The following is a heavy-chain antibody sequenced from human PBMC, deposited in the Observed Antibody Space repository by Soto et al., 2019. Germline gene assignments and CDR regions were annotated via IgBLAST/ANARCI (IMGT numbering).Heavy chain of an antibody. J-gene: IGHJ6*02. CDR2: IYYSGST. CDR1: GGSISSYY. V-gene: IGHV4-59*01. Sequence: PSETLSLTCTVSGGSISSYYWSWIRQPPGKGLEWIGYIYYSGSTNYNPSLKSRVTISVDTSKNQFSLKLSSVTAADTAVYYCARDSPEGYYYYGMDVWAKGPRSPSP. CDR3: ARDSPEGYYYYGMDV.